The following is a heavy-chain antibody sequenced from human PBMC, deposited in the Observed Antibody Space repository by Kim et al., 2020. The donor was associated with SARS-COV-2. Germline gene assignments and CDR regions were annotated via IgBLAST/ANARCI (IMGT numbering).Heavy chain of an antibody. D-gene: IGHD3-22*01. CDR1: GGSISSSSYY. CDR3: ARRSDTYDSSGFDY. Sequence: SETLSLTCTVSGGSISSSSYYWGWIRQPPGKGLEWIGSIYYSGSTYYNPSLKSRVTISVDTSKNQFSLKLSSVTAADTAVYYCARRSDTYDSSGFDYWGQGTLVTVSS. J-gene: IGHJ4*02. V-gene: IGHV4-39*01. CDR2: IYYSGST.